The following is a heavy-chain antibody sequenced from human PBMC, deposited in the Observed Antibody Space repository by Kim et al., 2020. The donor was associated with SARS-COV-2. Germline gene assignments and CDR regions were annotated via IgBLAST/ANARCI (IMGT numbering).Heavy chain of an antibody. Sequence: GGSLRLSCAASGFTFSSYGMHWVRQAPGKGLEWVAVISYDGSNKYYADSVKGRFTISRDNSKNTLYLQMNSLRAEDTAVYYCAKGSSSVGANPSDYWGQG. V-gene: IGHV3-30*18. CDR1: GFTFSSYG. CDR3: AKGSSSVGANPSDY. D-gene: IGHD1-26*01. CDR2: ISYDGSNK. J-gene: IGHJ4*02.